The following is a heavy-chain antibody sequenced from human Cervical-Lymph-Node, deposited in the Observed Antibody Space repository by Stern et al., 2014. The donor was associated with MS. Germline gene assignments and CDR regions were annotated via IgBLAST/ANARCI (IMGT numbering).Heavy chain of an antibody. Sequence: EVQLVESGGGSVQPGRSLRLSCAASGFTFDDCAMHWVRQAPGEGLEWVSEISWNSNSIGYAASVRDRFTSSSDNAKNSLYLQMNGLRPGDTALYYCTKDISERHYYFDSWGEGTLVTVSS. CDR2: ISWNSNSI. CDR3: TKDISERHYYFDS. J-gene: IGHJ4*02. V-gene: IGHV3-9*01. D-gene: IGHD3-16*02. CDR1: GFTFDDCA.